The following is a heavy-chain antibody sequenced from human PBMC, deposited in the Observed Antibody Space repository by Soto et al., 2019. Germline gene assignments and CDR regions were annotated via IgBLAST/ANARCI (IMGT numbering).Heavy chain of an antibody. D-gene: IGHD3-10*01. J-gene: IGHJ6*01. CDR2: IIPIDATV. Sequence: QVKLVQSGAEVKKPGSSVKVSCKASGGTFSNFALISWVRQAPGQGLEWMGGIIPIDATVNYAQKFQGRITLTADESTTTAYMDLGSLRSEDTAVYYCARDLLGFGYTYGDVWGQGTTVTVSS. CDR1: GGTFSNFA. CDR3: ARDLLGFGYTYGDV. V-gene: IGHV1-69*12.